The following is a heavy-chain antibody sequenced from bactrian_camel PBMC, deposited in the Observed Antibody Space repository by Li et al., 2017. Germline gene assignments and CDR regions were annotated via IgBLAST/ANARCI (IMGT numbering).Heavy chain of an antibody. Sequence: HVQLVESGGGLVQAGGSLRLSCEISGYTYSSTCMSWFRQAAPGKAREGVAAIFVDNGRTYYVDSVKGRFTISQDKAKNTVYLEMHNLHLEDTAMYYCAADRLRCLTPKWDGEYEYWAQGTQVTVS. J-gene: IGHJ4*01. CDR3: AADRLRCLTPKWDGEYEY. D-gene: IGHD8*01. CDR1: GYTYSSTC. CDR2: IFVDNGRT. V-gene: IGHV3S1*01.